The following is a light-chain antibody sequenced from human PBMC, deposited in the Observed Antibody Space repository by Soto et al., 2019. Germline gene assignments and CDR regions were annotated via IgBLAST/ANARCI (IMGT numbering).Light chain of an antibody. Sequence: ESVVTQSPATLSLSPGERATLSCRASQDVSRYLAWYQQKPGQSPRLLIYDASNRATGVPARFSGSGSGTDFTLTISSLEPEDFAVYYCQQRSNWLLGPGTKVDIK. CDR2: DAS. CDR1: QDVSRY. J-gene: IGKJ3*01. V-gene: IGKV3-11*01. CDR3: QQRSNWL.